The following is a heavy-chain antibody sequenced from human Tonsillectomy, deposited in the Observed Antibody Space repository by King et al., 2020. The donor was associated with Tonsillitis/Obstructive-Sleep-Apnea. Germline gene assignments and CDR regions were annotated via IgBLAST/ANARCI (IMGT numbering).Heavy chain of an antibody. J-gene: IGHJ6*03. CDR2: ISYDGSNK. V-gene: IGHV3-30*04. D-gene: IGHD4-17*01. CDR1: GFTFSSYA. CDR3: ATGGDAYGDPWDYYYYMDV. Sequence: VQLVESGGGVVQPGRSLRLSCAASGFTFSSYAMHWVRQAPGKGLEWVAVISYDGSNKYYADSVKGRFTISRDNSKNTLYLQMNSLRAEDTAVYYCATGGDAYGDPWDYYYYMDVWGKGTTVTVSS.